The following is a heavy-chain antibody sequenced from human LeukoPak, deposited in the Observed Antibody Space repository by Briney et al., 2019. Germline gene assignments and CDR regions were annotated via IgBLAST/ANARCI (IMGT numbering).Heavy chain of an antibody. CDR2: IRYDGSNK. D-gene: IGHD1-26*01. CDR3: ARDKWELLQNWFDP. J-gene: IGHJ5*02. CDR1: GFTFSSYG. Sequence: PGGSLRLSCAASGFTFSSYGMHWVRQAPGKGLEWVAFIRYDGSNKYYADSVKGRFTISRDNSKNTLYLQMNSLRAEDTAVYYCARDKWELLQNWFDPWGQGTLVTVSS. V-gene: IGHV3-30*02.